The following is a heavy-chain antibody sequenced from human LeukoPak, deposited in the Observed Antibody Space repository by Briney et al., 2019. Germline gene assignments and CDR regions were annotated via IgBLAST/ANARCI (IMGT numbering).Heavy chain of an antibody. V-gene: IGHV3-48*03. Sequence: PGGSLRLSCAASGFTFSSYEMNWVRQAPGKGLEWVSYSSSSGRTIYYADSVKGRFTVSRDNAKNSLYLQMNSLRAEDTAVYYCAREIRGVISYYDYWGQGTLVTVSS. D-gene: IGHD3-10*01. CDR1: GFTFSSYE. J-gene: IGHJ4*02. CDR2: SSSSGRTI. CDR3: AREIRGVISYYDY.